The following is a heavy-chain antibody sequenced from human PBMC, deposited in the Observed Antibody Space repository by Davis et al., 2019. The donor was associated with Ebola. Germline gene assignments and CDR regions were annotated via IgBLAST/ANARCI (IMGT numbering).Heavy chain of an antibody. CDR1: GFTFSSYS. J-gene: IGHJ6*02. CDR2: ISSSSSYI. CDR3: ARDLRIGYCSGGSCYYYGMDV. Sequence: GESLKISCAASGFTFSSYSMNWVRQAPGKGLEWVSSISSSSSYIYYADSVKGRFTISRDNAKNSLYLQMNSLRAEDTAVYYCARDLRIGYCSGGSCYYYGMDVWGQGTTVTVSS. D-gene: IGHD2-15*01. V-gene: IGHV3-21*01.